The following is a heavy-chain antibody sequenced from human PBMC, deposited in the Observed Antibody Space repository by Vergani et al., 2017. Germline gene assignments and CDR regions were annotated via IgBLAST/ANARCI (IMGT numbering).Heavy chain of an antibody. D-gene: IGHD2-15*01. CDR1: GDSISSGVYY. J-gene: IGHJ4*02. Sequence: QVQLQESGPGLVKPSQTLSLTCSVSGDSISSGVYYWNWIRQHPGKGLEWIGYIYSTGSTHHNPSLRRRINMSVDTSKNQFSLKLNSVTAADTALYYCGKMGGYDEGDAFRIGYFDSWGPGILVTVS. CDR2: IYSTGST. CDR3: GKMGGYDEGDAFRIGYFDS. V-gene: IGHV4-31*03.